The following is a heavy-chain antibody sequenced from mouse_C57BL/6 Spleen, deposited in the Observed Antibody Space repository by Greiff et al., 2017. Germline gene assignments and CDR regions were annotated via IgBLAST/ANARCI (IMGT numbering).Heavy chain of an antibody. Sequence: VQLQESGPELVKPGASVKISCKASGYAFSSSWMNWVKQRPGKGLEWIGRIYPGDGDTNYNGKFKGKATLTADKSSSTAYMQLSCLTSEDSAVYFCARSGESLYYFDYWGQGTTLTVSS. V-gene: IGHV1-82*01. CDR2: IYPGDGDT. D-gene: IGHD3-1*01. J-gene: IGHJ2*01. CDR1: GYAFSSSW. CDR3: ARSGESLYYFDY.